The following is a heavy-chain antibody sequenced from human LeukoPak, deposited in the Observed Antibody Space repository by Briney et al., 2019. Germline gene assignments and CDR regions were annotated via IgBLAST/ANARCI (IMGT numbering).Heavy chain of an antibody. J-gene: IGHJ4*02. D-gene: IGHD4-23*01. Sequence: SETLSLTCTVSGYSISSGFYWGWIRQPPGKGLEWIGSIYYSGSTYYNPSLKSRVTISVDTSKNQFSLKLSSVTVADTAVYYCARDYGGTSTCDYWGQGTLVTVSS. CDR2: IYYSGST. CDR3: ARDYGGTSTCDY. CDR1: GYSISSGFY. V-gene: IGHV4-38-2*02.